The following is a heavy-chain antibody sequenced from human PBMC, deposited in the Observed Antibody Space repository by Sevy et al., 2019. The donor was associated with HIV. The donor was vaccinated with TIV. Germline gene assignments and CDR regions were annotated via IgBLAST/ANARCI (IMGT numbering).Heavy chain of an antibody. V-gene: IGHV3-74*01. CDR2: IDTEGTTT. CDR1: GFSISTYW. J-gene: IGHJ4*02. CDR3: ARELQSAGNCFDY. Sequence: GESLKISCAASGFSISTYWMHWVRQAPGEGLVWVSRIDTEGTTTIYADSVRGRFTISRDNAKNTLYLQMNSLRAEDTAVYYCARELQSAGNCFDYWGQGTLVTVSS. D-gene: IGHD2-15*01.